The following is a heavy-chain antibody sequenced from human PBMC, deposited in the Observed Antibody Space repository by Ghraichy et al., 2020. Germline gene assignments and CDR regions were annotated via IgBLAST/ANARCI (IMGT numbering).Heavy chain of an antibody. V-gene: IGHV3-53*01. J-gene: IGHJ3*02. Sequence: ESLNISCAASGFSVSSSYMNWVRQAPGKGLEWVSVMYSDGTAYSADSVKGRFTISRDNSKNTFYLEMNNLRAEDTAVYYCARDRVAAVDAFDIWGQGTMVTVSS. CDR3: ARDRVAAVDAFDI. CDR2: MYSDGTA. CDR1: GFSVSSSY. D-gene: IGHD6-19*01.